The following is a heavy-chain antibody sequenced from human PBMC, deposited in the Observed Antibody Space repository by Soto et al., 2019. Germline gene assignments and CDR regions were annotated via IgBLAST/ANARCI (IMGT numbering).Heavy chain of an antibody. Sequence: PGGSLRLSCAASGFTFSSYSMNWVRQAPGKGLEWASSISSSSSYIYYADSVKGRFTISRDNAKNSLYLQMNSLRAEDTAVYYCARVSPSIATDYWGQGTLVTVYS. J-gene: IGHJ4*02. V-gene: IGHV3-21*01. D-gene: IGHD6-6*01. CDR2: ISSSSSYI. CDR3: ARVSPSIATDY. CDR1: GFTFSSYS.